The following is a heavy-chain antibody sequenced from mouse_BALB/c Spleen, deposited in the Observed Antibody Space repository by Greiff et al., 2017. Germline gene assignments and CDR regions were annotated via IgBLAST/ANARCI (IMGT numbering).Heavy chain of an antibody. D-gene: IGHD3-1*01. CDR1: GDSITSGY. CDR2: ISYSGST. V-gene: IGHV3-8*02. Sequence: EVKLQESGPSLVKPSQTLSLTCSVTGDSITSGYWNWIRKFPGNKLEYMGYISYSGSTYYNPSLKSRISITRDTSKNQYYLQLNSVTTEDTATYYCARGAARATSYAMDYWGQGTSVTVSS. CDR3: ARGAARATSYAMDY. J-gene: IGHJ4*01.